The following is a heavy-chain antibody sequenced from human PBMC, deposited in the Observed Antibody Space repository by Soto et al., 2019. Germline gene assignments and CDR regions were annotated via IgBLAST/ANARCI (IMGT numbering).Heavy chain of an antibody. CDR2: IYHSGST. CDR3: ARDGSGGARAYYYYGMDV. Sequence: SETLSLTCAVSGGSISSSNWWSWVRQPPGKGLEWIGEIYHSGSTNYNPSLKSRVTISVDKSKNQFSLKLSSVTAADTAVYYCARDGSGGARAYYYYGMDVWGQGTTVTDSS. D-gene: IGHD3-16*01. V-gene: IGHV4-4*02. J-gene: IGHJ6*02. CDR1: GGSISSSNW.